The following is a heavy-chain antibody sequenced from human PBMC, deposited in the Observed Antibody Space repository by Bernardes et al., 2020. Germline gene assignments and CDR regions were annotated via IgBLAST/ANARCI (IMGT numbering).Heavy chain of an antibody. CDR2: ISAYNGHT. CDR3: ARDLVSESSRWDVVATTLDY. D-gene: IGHD5-12*01. CDR1: GYTFTHYG. V-gene: IGHV1-18*01. Sequence: ASVKVSCKASGYTFTHYGISWVRQGPGQGLEWMGWISAYNGHTNYAQNLQGRVTMTTDTSTSTAYMELRRLRSDDTAVYYCARDLVSESSRWDVVATTLDYWGQGTLVTVSS. J-gene: IGHJ4*02.